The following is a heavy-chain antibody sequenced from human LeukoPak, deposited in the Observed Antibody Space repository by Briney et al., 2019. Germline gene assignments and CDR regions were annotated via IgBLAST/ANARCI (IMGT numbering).Heavy chain of an antibody. CDR1: GGSISSYY. Sequence: SETLSLTCTVSGGSISSYYWSWIRQPPGKGLEWIGYIYYSGSTNYNPSLKSRVTISVDTSKNQFSLKLSSVTAADTAVYYCARNPYCSGGSCYSGWFDYWDQGTLVTVSS. CDR2: IYYSGST. D-gene: IGHD2-15*01. V-gene: IGHV4-59*01. J-gene: IGHJ4*02. CDR3: ARNPYCSGGSCYSGWFDY.